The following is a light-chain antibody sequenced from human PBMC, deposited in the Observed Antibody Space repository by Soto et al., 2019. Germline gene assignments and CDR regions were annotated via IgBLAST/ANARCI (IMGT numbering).Light chain of an antibody. CDR3: SSYTACNTPIYV. V-gene: IGLV2-14*01. J-gene: IGLJ1*01. CDR1: SSDTAGYNY. Sequence: QSLLTQPASVSGSPGQSITISCTGTSSDTAGYNYVSSYQQHPGKAPKLMIYEVSNRPSGVSNRFSGSQSGNTASLTISGLQAEDEANYYCSSYTACNTPIYVVGNGTKVTVL. CDR2: EVS.